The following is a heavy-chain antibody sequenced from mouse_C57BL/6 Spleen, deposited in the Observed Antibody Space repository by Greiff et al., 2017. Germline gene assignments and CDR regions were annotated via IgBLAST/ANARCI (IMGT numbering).Heavy chain of an antibody. CDR3: TRDGSSYRYFDV. V-gene: IGHV1-15*01. J-gene: IGHJ1*03. CDR2: IDPETGGT. Sequence: QVQLKQSGAELVRPGASVTLSCKASGYTFTDYEMHWVKQTPVHGLEWIGAIDPETGGTAYHQQVKGKAILTADKSSSTAYMELRSLTSEDSAVYYCTRDGSSYRYFDVWGTGTTVTVSS. CDR1: GYTFTDYE. D-gene: IGHD1-1*01.